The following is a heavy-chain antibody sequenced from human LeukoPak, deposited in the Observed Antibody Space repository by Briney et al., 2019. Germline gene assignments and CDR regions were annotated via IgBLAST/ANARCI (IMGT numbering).Heavy chain of an antibody. V-gene: IGHV3-15*01. CDR2: IKSKTDGGTT. CDR1: GFTFSSYG. Sequence: GETLRLSCAASGFTFSSYGMSWVRQAPGKGLEWVGRIKSKTDGGTTDYAAPVKGRFTISRDDSKNTLYLQMNSLKTEDTAVYYCTPEGGGDYWGQGTLVTVSS. D-gene: IGHD3-16*01. CDR3: TPEGGGDY. J-gene: IGHJ4*02.